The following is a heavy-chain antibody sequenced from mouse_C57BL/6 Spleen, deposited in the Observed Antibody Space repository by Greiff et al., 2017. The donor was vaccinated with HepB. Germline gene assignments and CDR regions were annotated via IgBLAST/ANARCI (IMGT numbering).Heavy chain of an antibody. Sequence: QVQLQQPGAELVMPGASVKLSCKASGYTFTSYWMHWVKQRPGQGLEWIGEIDPSDSYTNYNQKFKGKSTLTVDKSSSTAYMQLSSLTSEDSAVYYCARGRTGNYFDYWGQGTTLTVSS. V-gene: IGHV1-69*01. CDR2: IDPSDSYT. CDR3: ARGRTGNYFDY. CDR1: GYTFTSYW. J-gene: IGHJ2*01.